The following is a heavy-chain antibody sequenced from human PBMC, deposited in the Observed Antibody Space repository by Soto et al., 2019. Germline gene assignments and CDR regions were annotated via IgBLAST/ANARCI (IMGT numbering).Heavy chain of an antibody. CDR2: ISSSGSYI. V-gene: IGHV3-21*01. CDR1: GFTFSRNS. CDR3: GSTNYNPSLKSRVTISVDTSKNQFSLKLSSVTAADTAVYYCARVDAAVPESTITMVRRVIPYIDY. J-gene: IGHJ4*02. D-gene: IGHD3-10*01. Sequence: GGSLRLSCAVAGFTFSRNSMTWVRQAPGKGLEWVSSISSSGSYIFYADSVKGRFTISRDNAKNSLYLQMNSLRAEDTAVYYCGSTNYNPSLKSRVTISVDTSKNQFSLKLSSVTAADTAVYYCARVDAAVPESTITMVRRVIPYIDYWGQGTLVTVSS.